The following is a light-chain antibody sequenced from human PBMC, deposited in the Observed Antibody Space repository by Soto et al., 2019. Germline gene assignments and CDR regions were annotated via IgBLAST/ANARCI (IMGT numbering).Light chain of an antibody. CDR2: WAS. CDR3: QQYYSTPPYI. CDR1: QSVLYSSNNKNY. J-gene: IGKJ2*01. V-gene: IGKV4-1*01. Sequence: DIVMTQSPDSLAVSLGERATINCKSSQSVLYSSNNKNYLAWYQQKPGQPPKLLIYWASTRESGVPDRFSGSGSGTDFTLTISSLQAEDVAVYYCQQYYSTPPYIFGQGNKLEIK.